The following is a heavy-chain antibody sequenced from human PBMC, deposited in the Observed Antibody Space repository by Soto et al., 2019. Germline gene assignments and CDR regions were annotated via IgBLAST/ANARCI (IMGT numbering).Heavy chain of an antibody. CDR1: GFTFSSYS. CDR2: ISSGSSTI. V-gene: IGHV3-48*01. CDR3: TRSAYMDV. J-gene: IGHJ6*03. D-gene: IGHD2-2*01. Sequence: TGGSLRLSRAASGFTFSSYSMNWVRQAPGKGLEWVSYISSGSSTIYYADSVKGRFTISRDNAKNSLYLQMDSLRAEDTAVYYATRSAYMDVWGTGTTVTVSS.